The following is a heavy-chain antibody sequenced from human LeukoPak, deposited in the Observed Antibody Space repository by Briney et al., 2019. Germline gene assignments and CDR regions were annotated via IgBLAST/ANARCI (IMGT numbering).Heavy chain of an antibody. V-gene: IGHV3-23*01. CDR3: ARNQQLGGHSYYYYGMDV. J-gene: IGHJ6*02. CDR2: ISGGGVTT. D-gene: IGHD3-16*01. CDR1: GFTFSNYI. Sequence: GGSLRLSCAASGFTFSNYILNWVRQAPGKGLEWVSGISGGGVTTYYADSVKGRFTISRDNSKNTLYLQMNSLRADDTAIYYCARNQQLGGHSYYYYGMDVWGQGTTVTVSS.